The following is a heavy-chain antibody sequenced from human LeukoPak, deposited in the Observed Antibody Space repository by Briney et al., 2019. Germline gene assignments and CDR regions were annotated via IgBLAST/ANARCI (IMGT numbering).Heavy chain of an antibody. CDR2: IYHSGST. V-gene: IGHV4-59*01. CDR3: ARPASAYYVNEGFDI. D-gene: IGHD3-3*01. CDR1: GDSITSYY. Sequence: SETLSLTCTVSGDSITSYYWKWIRQPPGKGLERIGHIYHSGSTNYNPSLKSRVTTSVDTSKNQISLKLSSVTAADTAVYYCARPASAYYVNEGFDIWGQGTMVTVSS. J-gene: IGHJ3*02.